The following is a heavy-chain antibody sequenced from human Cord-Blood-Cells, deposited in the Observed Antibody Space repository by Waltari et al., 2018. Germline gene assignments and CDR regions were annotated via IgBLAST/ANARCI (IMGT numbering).Heavy chain of an antibody. CDR2: INWNGGST. V-gene: IGHV3-20*03. J-gene: IGHJ4*02. CDR1: GFTFDDYG. CDR3: ARARIPFTSEYFDY. D-gene: IGHD6-6*01. Sequence: SGFTFDDYGMSWVRQAPGKGLEWVSGINWNGGSTGYADSVKGRFTITRDNAKNSLYLQMNSLRAEDTALYYCARARIPFTSEYFDYWGQGTLVTVSS.